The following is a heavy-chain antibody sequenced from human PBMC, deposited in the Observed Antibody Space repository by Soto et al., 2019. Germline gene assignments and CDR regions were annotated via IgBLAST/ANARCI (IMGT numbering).Heavy chain of an antibody. CDR1: GFTFSNAW. V-gene: IGHV3-15*07. D-gene: IGHD3-9*01. Sequence: GGSLRLSCAASGFTFSNAWMNWVRQAPGKGLEWVGRIKSKTDGGTTDYAAPVKGRFTISRDDSKNTLYLQMNSLKTEDTAVYYCTTGPVGYDILTGYSYYYYGMDVWGQGTTVTVSS. CDR3: TTGPVGYDILTGYSYYYYGMDV. J-gene: IGHJ6*02. CDR2: IKSKTDGGTT.